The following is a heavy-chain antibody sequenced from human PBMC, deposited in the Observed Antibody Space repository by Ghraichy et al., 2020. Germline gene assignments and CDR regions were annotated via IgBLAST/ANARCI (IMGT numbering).Heavy chain of an antibody. CDR1: GFTFSTYA. J-gene: IGHJ4*02. CDR3: ARDKWLIMTTEYYFDY. Sequence: GGSLRLSCAASGFTFSTYAMHWVRQAPGKGLEWVAVISYDGSNKYYADSVKGRFTISRDNSKNTLYLQMNSLRAEDTAVYYCARDKWLIMTTEYYFDYWGQGTLVTVSS. CDR2: ISYDGSNK. D-gene: IGHD5-24*01. V-gene: IGHV3-30-3*01.